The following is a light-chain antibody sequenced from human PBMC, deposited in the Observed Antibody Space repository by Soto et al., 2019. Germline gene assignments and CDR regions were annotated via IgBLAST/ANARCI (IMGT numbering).Light chain of an antibody. J-gene: IGLJ2*01. CDR1: NIGRKS. V-gene: IGLV3-21*04. Sequence: SYELTQPPSVSVAPGKTARITCGGNNIGRKSVHWYQQKPGQAPVLVIYYDSDRPSGIPERFSGANSGNTATLTISRVEAWDEADYYCQVWDSSSDHVVFGGGTQLTVL. CDR3: QVWDSSSDHVV. CDR2: YDS.